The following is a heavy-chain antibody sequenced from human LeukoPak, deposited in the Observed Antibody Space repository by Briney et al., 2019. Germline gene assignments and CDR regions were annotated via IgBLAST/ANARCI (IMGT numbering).Heavy chain of an antibody. Sequence: GGSLRLSCAASGFTFNTYTMNWVRQAPGKGLEWVSSISSGTSYIYYADSVKGRFTISRDNAKNSLYLQMNSLRAEDTAVYYCARDRHKYNYDSSGYPPYWGQGTLVTVSS. CDR3: ARDRHKYNYDSSGYPPY. J-gene: IGHJ4*02. CDR2: ISSGTSYI. V-gene: IGHV3-21*01. CDR1: GFTFNTYT. D-gene: IGHD3-22*01.